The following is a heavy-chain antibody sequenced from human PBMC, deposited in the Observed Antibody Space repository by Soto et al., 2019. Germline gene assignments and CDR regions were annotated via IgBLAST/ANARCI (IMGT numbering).Heavy chain of an antibody. Sequence: SETLSLTCTVSGGSISSSSYYWGWIRQPPGKGLEWIGSIYYSGSTYYNPSLKSRVTISVDTSKNQFSLKLSSVTAADTAVYYCAGQSYYYGSGSHFDYSGQATLVTVSS. CDR2: IYYSGST. CDR1: GGSISSSSYY. CDR3: AGQSYYYGSGSHFDY. D-gene: IGHD3-10*01. J-gene: IGHJ4*02. V-gene: IGHV4-39*01.